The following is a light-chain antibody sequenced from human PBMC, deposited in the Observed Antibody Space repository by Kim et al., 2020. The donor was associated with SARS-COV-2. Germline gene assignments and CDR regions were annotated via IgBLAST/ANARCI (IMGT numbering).Light chain of an antibody. J-gene: IGKJ1*01. CDR2: AAS. CDR3: LQDASYPRT. Sequence: AFVGVRVTITCRASQGIRNELGWYQQKPGKAPKLLIYAASSLQSGVPSRFSGSGSGTDFTLTISSLQPEDSATYYCLQDASYPRTFGQGTKVDIK. V-gene: IGKV1-6*01. CDR1: QGIRNE.